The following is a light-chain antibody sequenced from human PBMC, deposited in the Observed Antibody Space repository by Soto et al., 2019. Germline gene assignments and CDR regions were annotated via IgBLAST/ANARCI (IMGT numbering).Light chain of an antibody. CDR2: GAS. CDR3: QQYNNWPLYT. J-gene: IGKJ2*01. CDR1: QSVSSN. V-gene: IGKV3-15*01. Sequence: EIVLTQSPATLSVSPGERATLSCRASQSVSSNLAWYQQKPGQAPRLLIYGASTRATGIPARFSGSGSGTEFTLTISRLQSEDFEVYYCQQYNNWPLYTFGQGTKLENK.